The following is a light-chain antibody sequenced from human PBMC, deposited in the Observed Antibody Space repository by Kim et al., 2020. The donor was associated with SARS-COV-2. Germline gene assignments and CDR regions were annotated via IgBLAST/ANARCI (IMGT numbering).Light chain of an antibody. Sequence: SYELTQPPSVSVAPGQTARTTCGGNNIGGHSVHWYQQKPGQAPVLVIYYDSDRPSGIPERFSGSKAATTATLTISRVEAGDEADYYCQVWDTDTDDYVFG. CDR3: QVWDTDTDDYV. V-gene: IGLV3-21*01. CDR2: YDS. CDR1: NIGGHS. J-gene: IGLJ1*01.